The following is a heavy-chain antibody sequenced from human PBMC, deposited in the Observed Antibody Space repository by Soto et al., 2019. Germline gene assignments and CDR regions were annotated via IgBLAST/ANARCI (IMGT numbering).Heavy chain of an antibody. J-gene: IGHJ4*02. D-gene: IGHD6-19*01. Sequence: QITLKESGPTLVKPTQTLTLTCTFSGFSLSSPAVGVNWIRQPPGKALEWLALLYWDDDKQYSSSLRSRLTITKDTSKNQVVLTMTNMDPVDTATYYCAHGSGWLSDYWGQGTLVTVSS. CDR2: LYWDDDK. CDR3: AHGSGWLSDY. CDR1: GFSLSSPAVG. V-gene: IGHV2-5*02.